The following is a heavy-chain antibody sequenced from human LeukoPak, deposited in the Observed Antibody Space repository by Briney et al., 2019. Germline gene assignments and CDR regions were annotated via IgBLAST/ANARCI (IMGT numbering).Heavy chain of an antibody. CDR1: GFTFSSYA. CDR2: ISGSGGST. V-gene: IGHV3-23*01. Sequence: PGGSLRLSCAASGFTFSSYAMSWVRQAPGKGLEWVSDISGSGGSTYYADSVKGRFTISRDNSKNTLYLQMNSLRAENTAVYYCAKCIGRMVRGVTNDYWGQGTLVTVSS. D-gene: IGHD3-10*01. J-gene: IGHJ4*02. CDR3: AKCIGRMVRGVTNDY.